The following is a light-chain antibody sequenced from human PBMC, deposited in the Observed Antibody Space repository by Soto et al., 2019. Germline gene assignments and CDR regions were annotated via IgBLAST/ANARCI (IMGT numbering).Light chain of an antibody. CDR3: QQSYSTLPFT. J-gene: IGKJ3*01. V-gene: IGKV1-39*01. Sequence: DIQMTQSPSSLSASVGDRVTITCRASQSISSYLNWYQQKPGKAPKLLIYAASSLQSGVPSRFSGSGSGTDFTLTISSLXPEDFATYYCQQSYSTLPFTFGPGTKVDIK. CDR1: QSISSY. CDR2: AAS.